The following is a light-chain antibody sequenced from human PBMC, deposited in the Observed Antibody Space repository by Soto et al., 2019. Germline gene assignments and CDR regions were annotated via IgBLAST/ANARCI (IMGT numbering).Light chain of an antibody. CDR3: QQSSGAPWT. J-gene: IGKJ1*01. Sequence: DIQMTQSPSSLSASVGDRVTITCRASQSISSYLNWYQQKPGKVPKVLIYAASTLQSGVPSRFSGSGSGTDFTLTISSLQPEDFATYSCQQSSGAPWTFGQGTKVEI. CDR2: AAS. CDR1: QSISSY. V-gene: IGKV1-39*01.